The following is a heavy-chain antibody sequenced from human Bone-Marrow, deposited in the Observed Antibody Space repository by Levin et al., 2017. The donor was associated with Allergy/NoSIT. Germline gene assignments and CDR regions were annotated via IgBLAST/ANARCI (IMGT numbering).Heavy chain of an antibody. Sequence: SETLSLTCTVSGGSISTSYWWSWVRQPPGEGLEWIGEIFHSGSTNYNPTLRSRLTISVDKSQNQFSLKLSAVTAADTAFYYCARRAYYGSGTEYVSCDSWGQGTLVTVSS. CDR3: ARRAYYGSGTEYVSCDS. V-gene: IGHV4-4*02. J-gene: IGHJ4*02. D-gene: IGHD3-10*01. CDR1: GGSISTSYW. CDR2: IFHSGST.